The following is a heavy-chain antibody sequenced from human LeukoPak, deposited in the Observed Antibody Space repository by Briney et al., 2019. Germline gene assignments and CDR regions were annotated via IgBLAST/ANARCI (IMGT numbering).Heavy chain of an antibody. CDR3: ARGGGYCSDTRCYGIDY. J-gene: IGHJ4*02. Sequence: GGSLRLSCGASGVTFSSYTMHWVRQAPGKGLEYVSTISSNGDGSYYANSVKGRFTITRDNSKNTLYLQMGSLRAEDMAVYFCARGGGYCSDTRCYGIDYWGQGTLVTVSS. D-gene: IGHD2-15*01. V-gene: IGHV3-64*01. CDR2: ISSNGDGS. CDR1: GVTFSSYT.